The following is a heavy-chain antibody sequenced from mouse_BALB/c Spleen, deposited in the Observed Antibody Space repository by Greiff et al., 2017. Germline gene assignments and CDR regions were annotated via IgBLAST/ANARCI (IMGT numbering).Heavy chain of an antibody. D-gene: IGHD3-1*01. J-gene: IGHJ2*01. V-gene: IGHV1S41*01. CDR2: IAPGSGST. CDR1: GYTFTSYW. Sequence: DLVKPGASVKLSCKASGYTFTSYWINWIKQRPGQGLEWIGRIAPGSGSTYYNEMFKGKATLTVDTSSSTAYIQLSSLSSEDSAVYYCARLHSSSYYFDYWGQGTTLTVSS. CDR3: ARLHSSSYYFDY.